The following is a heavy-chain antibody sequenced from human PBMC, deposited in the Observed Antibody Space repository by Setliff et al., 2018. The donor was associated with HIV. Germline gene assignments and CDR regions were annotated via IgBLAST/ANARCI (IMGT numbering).Heavy chain of an antibody. Sequence: SETLSLTCTVSGDSLSSTGDHWGWIRQPPGRGLEWIGNVYSSGSTYYNPSLKSRVTISVDTSKNQFSLKLSSVTAADTAVYYCARSWGSSSGYYYNGMDVWGQGTTVTVSS. CDR1: GDSLSSTGDH. D-gene: IGHD6-6*01. J-gene: IGHJ6*02. CDR2: VYSSGST. V-gene: IGHV4-39*07. CDR3: ARSWGSSSGYYYNGMDV.